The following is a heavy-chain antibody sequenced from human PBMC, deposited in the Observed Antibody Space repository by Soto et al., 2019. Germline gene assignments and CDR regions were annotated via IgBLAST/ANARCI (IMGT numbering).Heavy chain of an antibody. V-gene: IGHV3-74*03. D-gene: IGHD3-22*01. CDR3: VRDYDSSGFYSGH. CDR2: IDSDGRST. CDR1: GFTFSSSW. Sequence: EVQLVESGEGLVKLGGPLSLSCEAPGFTFSSSWMHWVRQSPGKGLVWVSQIDSDGRSTTYADTVKGRFTVSRDNAKNKLFLQMNSLRAEDTAVYYCVRDYDSSGFYSGHWGQGTLVTVSS. J-gene: IGHJ4*02.